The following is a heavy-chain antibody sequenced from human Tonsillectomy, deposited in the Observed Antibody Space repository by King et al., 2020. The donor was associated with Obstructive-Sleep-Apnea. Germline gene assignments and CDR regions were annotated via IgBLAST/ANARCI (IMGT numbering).Heavy chain of an antibody. V-gene: IGHV3-48*04. CDR3: VNNYDFWSGYYPYGMDV. Sequence: VQLVESVGGLVQPGGSLRLSCVASVFTFRTHSMNWVLQAPVKGLEWISHIISSSITTYYTDLLKGRFTYSRDNSKNSLYLQMNIPRAEDTAVYYCVNNYDFWSGYYPYGMDVWGQGTTVTVSS. CDR2: IISSSITT. D-gene: IGHD3-3*01. J-gene: IGHJ6*02. CDR1: VFTFRTHS.